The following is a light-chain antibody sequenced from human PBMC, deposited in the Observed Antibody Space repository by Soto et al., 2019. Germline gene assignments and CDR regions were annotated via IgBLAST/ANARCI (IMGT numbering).Light chain of an antibody. Sequence: EIVLTQSPGTLSLSPGERATLSCRASQTVSSNYLAWYQQKPGQAPRLLIYGASSRATGVPDRFSGSGSGTDFTLTISRLEPEDFSVYYCQQYSSSPLTFGSRLTFGGGTKVEIK. V-gene: IGKV3-20*01. CDR1: QTVSSNY. CDR3: QQYSSSPLTFGSRLT. J-gene: IGKJ4*01. CDR2: GAS.